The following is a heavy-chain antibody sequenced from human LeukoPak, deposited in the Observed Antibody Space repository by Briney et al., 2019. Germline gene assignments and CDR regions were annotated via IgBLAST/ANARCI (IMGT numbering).Heavy chain of an antibody. V-gene: IGHV4-39*07. D-gene: IGHD6-13*01. Sequence: PSETLSLTCTVSGASISSSSYYWSWIRQPPGKGLEWIGEINHSGSTNYNPSLKSRVTISVDTSKNQFSLKLSSVTAADTAVYYCARGRPAAGTIDYWGQGTLVTVSS. J-gene: IGHJ4*02. CDR2: INHSGST. CDR3: ARGRPAAGTIDY. CDR1: GASISSSSYY.